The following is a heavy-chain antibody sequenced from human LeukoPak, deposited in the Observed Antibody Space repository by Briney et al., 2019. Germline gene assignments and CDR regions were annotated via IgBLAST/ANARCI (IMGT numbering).Heavy chain of an antibody. V-gene: IGHV4-61*01. Sequence: SETLSLTCTVSGGSFSSGSYYWSWIRQPPGKGLEWIGYIYYSGGTNYNPSLKSRVTISVDTSKNQFSLKLSSVTAADTAVYYCARAPDDNYYYYGMDVWGQGTTVTVSS. CDR3: ARAPDDNYYYYGMDV. CDR2: IYYSGGT. J-gene: IGHJ6*02. CDR1: GGSFSSGSYY. D-gene: IGHD3-22*01.